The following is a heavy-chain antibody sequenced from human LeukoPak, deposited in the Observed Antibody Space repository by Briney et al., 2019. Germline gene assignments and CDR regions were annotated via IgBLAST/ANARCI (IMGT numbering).Heavy chain of an antibody. CDR1: GFTVSSNY. J-gene: IGHJ4*02. CDR2: ISSSDSYI. V-gene: IGHV3-21*01. CDR3: ARGSSSWYRSDY. D-gene: IGHD6-13*01. Sequence: GGSLRLSCAASGFTVSSNYMSWVRQAPGKGLEWVSSISSSDSYIYYADSVKGRFTISRDNAKNSLYLQMNSLRAEDTAMYYCARGSSSWYRSDYWGQGTLVTVSS.